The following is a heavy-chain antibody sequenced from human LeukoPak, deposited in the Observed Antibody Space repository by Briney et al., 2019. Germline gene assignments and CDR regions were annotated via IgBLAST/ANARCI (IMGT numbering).Heavy chain of an antibody. V-gene: IGHV4-30-2*01. J-gene: IGHJ3*02. CDR1: GGSISSGGYP. CDR2: IYQSGST. Sequence: ASETLSLTCAVSGGSISSGGYPWSWIRQPPGKGLEWIGFIYQSGSTNYNPSLQSRLTISVDRSKNQFSLKLNSVTAADTALYYCARAGDLIVVAMGAFDIWGQGTMVIVSS. D-gene: IGHD2-15*01. CDR3: ARAGDLIVVAMGAFDI.